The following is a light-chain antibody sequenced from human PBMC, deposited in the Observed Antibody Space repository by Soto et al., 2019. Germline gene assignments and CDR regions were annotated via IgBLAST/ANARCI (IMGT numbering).Light chain of an antibody. Sequence: DIQITQPPSSLPASVGDRVTITSRPSQNVAHFLNWYQQKPGKAPKLLIYATSSLHSGVPSRFSGSGFGTDFTLTISSLQPEDFATYYCQQSYSSPPTFGQGTKVDIK. J-gene: IGKJ1*01. V-gene: IGKV1-39*01. CDR3: QQSYSSPPT. CDR2: ATS. CDR1: QNVAHF.